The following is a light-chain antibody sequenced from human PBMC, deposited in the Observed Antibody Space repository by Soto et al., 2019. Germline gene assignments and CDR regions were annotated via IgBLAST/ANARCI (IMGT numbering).Light chain of an antibody. J-gene: IGKJ5*01. CDR1: KSVSSN. CDR2: GAS. CDR3: QQYNNWPRGIT. V-gene: IGKV3-15*01. Sequence: EIVMTQSPATLSVSPGERATLSCRASKSVSSNLAWYQQKPGQAPRLLIYGASTRATGIPARFSGSGSGTEFTLTISSLQSEDFAVYYCQQYNNWPRGITFGQGTRLEIK.